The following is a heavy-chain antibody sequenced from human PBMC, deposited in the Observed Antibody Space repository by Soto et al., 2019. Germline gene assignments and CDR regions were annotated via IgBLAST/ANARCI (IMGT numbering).Heavy chain of an antibody. CDR2: ISASGGST. D-gene: IGHD6-13*01. V-gene: IGHV3-23*01. CDR3: ARDSIAAAATEINYYYYGMDV. J-gene: IGHJ6*02. Sequence: PGGSLRLSCAASGSTFSRYAMNWVRQAPGKGLEWVSGISASGGSTYYADFVKGRITISRDNPKSTLYLQMNSLRAEDTAVYYCARDSIAAAATEINYYYYGMDVWGQGTTVTVSS. CDR1: GSTFSRYA.